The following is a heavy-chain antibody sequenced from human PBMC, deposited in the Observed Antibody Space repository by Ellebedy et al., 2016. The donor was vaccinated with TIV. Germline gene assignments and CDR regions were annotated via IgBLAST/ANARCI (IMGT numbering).Heavy chain of an antibody. CDR3: ARHGSSGRENYYYGMDV. J-gene: IGHJ6*02. Sequence: MPSETLSLTCTVSGGSISSGGYYWSWIRQHPGKGLEWIGYIYYSGSTYYNPSLKSRVTISVDTSKNQFSLKLSSVTAADTAVYYCARHGSSGRENYYYGMDVWGQGTTVTVSS. CDR1: GGSISSGGYY. CDR2: IYYSGST. V-gene: IGHV4-31*03. D-gene: IGHD6-19*01.